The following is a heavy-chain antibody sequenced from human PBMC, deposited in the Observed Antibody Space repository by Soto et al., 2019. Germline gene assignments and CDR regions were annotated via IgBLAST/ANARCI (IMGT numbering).Heavy chain of an antibody. V-gene: IGHV1-2*02. CDR2: INPNSGGT. CDR1: GYTFTGYY. CDR3: ARDIDMDIVVEVAATAPGY. Sequence: ASVKVSCKASGYTFTGYYMHWVRQAPGQGLEWMGWINPNSGGTNYARKLQGRVTMTRDPSISTAYMELSRLRSDDTAVYYCARDIDMDIVVEVAATAPGYWGQGTLVTVSS. J-gene: IGHJ4*02. D-gene: IGHD2-15*01.